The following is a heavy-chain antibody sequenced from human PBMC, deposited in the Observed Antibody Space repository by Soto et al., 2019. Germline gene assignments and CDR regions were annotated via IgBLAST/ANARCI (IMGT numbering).Heavy chain of an antibody. CDR2: IYPGDSDI. J-gene: IGHJ4*02. D-gene: IGHD3-10*01. CDR3: ARQDGSGPFEY. CDR1: VPRFPNRW. Sequence: KTSCKYPVPRFPNRWFGLVRQVPGKGLEWMGNIYPGDSDIKYSPSLDGQVTISADKSSRTAFLEWRSLRASDSAKYYCARQDGSGPFEYWGRGTRVTVSS. V-gene: IGHV5-51*01.